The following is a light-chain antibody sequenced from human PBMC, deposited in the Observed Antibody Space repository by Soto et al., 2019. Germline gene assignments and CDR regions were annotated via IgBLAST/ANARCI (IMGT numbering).Light chain of an antibody. CDR2: WAS. J-gene: IGKJ1*01. CDR3: QQYYSSRT. Sequence: DIVMTQSPDSLAVSLGERATINCKSSQSVLYSSNNKNYLAWYQQRPGQPPKLLIYWASIRESGVPDRFSGSGSETDFTLTINSLQAEDVAVYYCQQYYSSRTFGQGTKVEIK. V-gene: IGKV4-1*01. CDR1: QSVLYSSNNKNY.